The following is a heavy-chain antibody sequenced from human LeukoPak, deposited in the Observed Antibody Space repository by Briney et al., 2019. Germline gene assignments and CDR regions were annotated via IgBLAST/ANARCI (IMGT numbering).Heavy chain of an antibody. V-gene: IGHV1-3*01. CDR3: ARGGKVAGSNYFDY. CDR1: GYTFTSYA. J-gene: IGHJ4*02. CDR2: INAGNGNT. Sequence: ASVKVSCKASGYTFTSYAMHWVRQAPGQRLEWMGWINAGNGNTKYSQKFQGRVTITRDTSASTAYMELSSLRSEDTAVYYCARGGKVAGSNYFDYWGQGTLITVSS. D-gene: IGHD6-19*01.